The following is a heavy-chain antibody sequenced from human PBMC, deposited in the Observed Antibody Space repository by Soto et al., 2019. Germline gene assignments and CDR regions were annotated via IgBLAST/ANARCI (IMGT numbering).Heavy chain of an antibody. J-gene: IGHJ3*01. CDR2: ISHSGTS. CDR1: GGSISSSHW. CDR3: ARVVLTITRGAFDA. Sequence: QVQLQESGPGLVKPSGTLSLTCAVSGGSISSSHWWTWVRQSPGKELEYIGEISHSGTSNSNPSLKCRVTLSVDKSKNHFSLTLTSVTAADTAVYYCARVVLTITRGAFDAWGQGTLVIVSS. V-gene: IGHV4-4*02. D-gene: IGHD3-9*01.